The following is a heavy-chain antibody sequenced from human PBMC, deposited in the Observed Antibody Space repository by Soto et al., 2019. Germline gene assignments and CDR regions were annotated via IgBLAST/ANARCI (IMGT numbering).Heavy chain of an antibody. Sequence: GGSLRLSCAASGFTFSAYTMSWVRQAPGKGLEWVSSVTYSGTTTYYADSVKGRFTISRDNSKNTLYLQMNSLRVEDTAVYFCAKEGGDSSIWGPFDSWGQGTLVTVSS. J-gene: IGHJ5*01. D-gene: IGHD6-13*01. CDR3: AKEGGDSSIWGPFDS. CDR2: VTYSGTTT. CDR1: GFTFSAYT. V-gene: IGHV3-23*01.